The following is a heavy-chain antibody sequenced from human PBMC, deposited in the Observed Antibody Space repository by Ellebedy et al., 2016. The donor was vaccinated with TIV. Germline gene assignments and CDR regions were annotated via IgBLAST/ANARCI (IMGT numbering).Heavy chain of an antibody. D-gene: IGHD3-22*01. V-gene: IGHV1-18*04. J-gene: IGHJ4*02. Sequence: ASVKVSXXASGYTFTSYGISWVRQAPGQGLEWMGWISAYNGNTNYAQKLQGRVTMTTDTSTSTAYMELRSLRSDDTAVYYCARNVLIHSSGYYSYFDYWGQGTLVTVSS. CDR1: GYTFTSYG. CDR2: ISAYNGNT. CDR3: ARNVLIHSSGYYSYFDY.